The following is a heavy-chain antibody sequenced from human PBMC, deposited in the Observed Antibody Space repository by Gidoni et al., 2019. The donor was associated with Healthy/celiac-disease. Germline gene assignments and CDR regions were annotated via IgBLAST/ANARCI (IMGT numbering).Heavy chain of an antibody. D-gene: IGHD2-2*01. J-gene: IGHJ3*02. CDR2: ISGSGGST. CDR3: AKDESAAVVVPAAIGAFDI. Sequence: EVHLVESRGGLVQPAWSPTLSCSASVLPFSTYAMRWVRQASGKGLEWVAAISGSGGSTYYADSVKDRFSISRDNSNNTLYLQMNSLRAEDTAVYYCAKDESAAVVVPAAIGAFDIWGQGTMVTVSS. CDR1: VLPFSTYA. V-gene: IGHV3-23*04.